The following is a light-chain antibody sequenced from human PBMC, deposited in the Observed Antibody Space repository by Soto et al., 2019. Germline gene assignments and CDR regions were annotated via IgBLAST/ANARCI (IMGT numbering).Light chain of an antibody. J-gene: IGLJ2*01. Sequence: QSVLTQPASVSGSPGQSITISCTGTSSDVGSYNLVSWYQQHPGKAPKLMIYEVTKRPSGISNRFSGSKSGNTASLTISGLQAEDEADYFCFSYVGRSPPYVIFGGGTQLTV. CDR2: EVT. V-gene: IGLV2-23*02. CDR1: SSDVGSYNL. CDR3: FSYVGRSPPYVI.